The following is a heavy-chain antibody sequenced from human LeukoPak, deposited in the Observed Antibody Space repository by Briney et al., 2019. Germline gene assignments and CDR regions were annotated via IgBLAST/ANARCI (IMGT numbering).Heavy chain of an antibody. Sequence: SETLSLTCTVSGGSISSYYWSWIRQPPGKGLEWIGYIYYSGSTNYNPSLKSRVTISVDTSKNQFSLKLTSVTAADTAVFYCASSSGYYHFDYWGQGILVTVST. CDR1: GGSISSYY. CDR3: ASSSGYYHFDY. V-gene: IGHV4-59*12. CDR2: IYYSGST. J-gene: IGHJ4*02. D-gene: IGHD3-22*01.